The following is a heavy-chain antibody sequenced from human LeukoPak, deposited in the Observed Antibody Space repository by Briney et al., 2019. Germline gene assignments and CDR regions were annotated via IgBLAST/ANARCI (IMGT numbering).Heavy chain of an antibody. CDR2: INDYTGDT. CDR1: GGSFTDYF. V-gene: IGHV4-34*01. Sequence: SETLSLTCTVYGGSFTDYFWTWIRQSPGKGLEWIGEINDYTGDTNYNPSLNSRVSISLEKSKNQFSPELRSVTAADTAVYYCARGRIVVVHSFSYGMDVWGQGTTVTVSS. J-gene: IGHJ6*02. CDR3: ARGRIVVVHSFSYGMDV. D-gene: IGHD2-21*01.